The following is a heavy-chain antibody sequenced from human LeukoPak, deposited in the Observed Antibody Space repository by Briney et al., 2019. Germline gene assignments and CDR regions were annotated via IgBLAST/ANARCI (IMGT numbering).Heavy chain of an antibody. Sequence: PSETLSLTCTVSGGSISGYYWSWIRQPPGKGLEWIGYIYYSGSTNSNPSLKSRVTISVDTSKNQFSLKLGSVTAADTAVYYCARAGGSSWPRTNAFDIWGQGTMVTVSS. V-gene: IGHV4-59*01. CDR1: GGSISGYY. D-gene: IGHD6-13*01. J-gene: IGHJ3*02. CDR3: ARAGGSSWPRTNAFDI. CDR2: IYYSGST.